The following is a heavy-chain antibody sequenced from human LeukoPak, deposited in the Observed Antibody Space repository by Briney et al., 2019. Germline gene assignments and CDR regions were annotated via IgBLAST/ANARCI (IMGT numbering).Heavy chain of an antibody. CDR1: GGSISSYY. V-gene: IGHV4-30-4*01. Sequence: PSETLSLTCTVSGGSISSYYWSWIRQPPGKGLEWIGYIYYSGSTYYNPSLKSRVTISVDTSKNQFSLKLSSVTAADTAVYYCAREARCGGDCYFFDYWGQGTLVTVSS. J-gene: IGHJ4*02. D-gene: IGHD2-21*02. CDR3: AREARCGGDCYFFDY. CDR2: IYYSGST.